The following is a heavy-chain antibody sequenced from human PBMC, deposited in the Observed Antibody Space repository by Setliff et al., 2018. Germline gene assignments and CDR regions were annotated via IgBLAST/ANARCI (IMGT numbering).Heavy chain of an antibody. D-gene: IGHD2-2*01. J-gene: IGHJ4*02. V-gene: IGHV1-18*01. CDR2: INTGGGSA. Sequence: ASVKVSCKASGYTFTRYGISWVRQAPGQGLEWMGIINTGGGSASYAQKFQGRVTMTTDTSTNMAYMELRGLRSDDTAIYYCARLVRYCTRTSCQRTSGAELWGQGTLVTVSS. CDR1: GYTFTRYG. CDR3: ARLVRYCTRTSCQRTSGAEL.